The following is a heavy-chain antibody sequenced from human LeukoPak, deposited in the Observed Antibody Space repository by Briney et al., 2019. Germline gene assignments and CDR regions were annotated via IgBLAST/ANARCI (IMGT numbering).Heavy chain of an antibody. CDR3: ARDALQLTGNYVTRWWFDP. D-gene: IGHD3-9*01. Sequence: PGGSLRLSCAASGFTFSSYAMHWVRQAPGKGLEWVAVISYDGSNKYYADSVKGRFTISRDNSKNTLYLQMNSLRAEDTAFYYCARDALQLTGNYVTRWWFDPWGQGTLVTVSS. J-gene: IGHJ5*02. V-gene: IGHV3-30*07. CDR2: ISYDGSNK. CDR1: GFTFSSYA.